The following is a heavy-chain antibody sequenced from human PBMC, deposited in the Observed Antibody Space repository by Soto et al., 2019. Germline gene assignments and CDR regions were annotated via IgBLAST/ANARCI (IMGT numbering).Heavy chain of an antibody. D-gene: IGHD3-10*01. J-gene: IGHJ6*03. Sequence: SVKVSCKASGGTFSSYAISWVRQAPGQGLEWMGGIIPIFGTANYAQKFQGRVTITADDSTSTAYMELSSLRSEATAVYYCAMSTMVRGFPAYYCMDVWGKGTTVTAS. CDR1: GGTFSSYA. CDR2: IIPIFGTA. V-gene: IGHV1-69*13. CDR3: AMSTMVRGFPAYYCMDV.